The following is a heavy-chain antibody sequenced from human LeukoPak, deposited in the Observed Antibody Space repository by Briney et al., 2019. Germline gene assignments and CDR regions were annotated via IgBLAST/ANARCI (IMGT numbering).Heavy chain of an antibody. CDR2: INHSGST. V-gene: IGHV4-34*01. D-gene: IGHD6-19*01. Sequence: SETLSLTCAVYGGSFSGYYWSWIRQPPGKGLEWIGEINHSGSTNYNPSLKSRVTIPVDTSKNQFSLKLSSVTAADTAVYYCARGRGWYKLNYYFDYWGQGTLVTVSS. J-gene: IGHJ4*02. CDR1: GGSFSGYY. CDR3: ARGRGWYKLNYYFDY.